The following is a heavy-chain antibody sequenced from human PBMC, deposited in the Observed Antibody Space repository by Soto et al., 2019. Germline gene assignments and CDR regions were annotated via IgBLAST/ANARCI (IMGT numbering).Heavy chain of an antibody. V-gene: IGHV1-69*08. CDR1: GGTLSSET. CDR2: IIPLLGIG. Sequence: QVQLVQSGPEVKKSGSSVKVSCKVSGGTLSSETISWLRQAPGQGLEWMGRIIPLLGIGNYAQKFQGRVTITEDISTKTGYMEFSHPTSQDTAIYYCAREGGYYNMGTFPVYHMDVWGNGTTVTVSS. J-gene: IGHJ6*03. CDR3: AREGGYYNMGTFPVYHMDV. D-gene: IGHD3-9*01.